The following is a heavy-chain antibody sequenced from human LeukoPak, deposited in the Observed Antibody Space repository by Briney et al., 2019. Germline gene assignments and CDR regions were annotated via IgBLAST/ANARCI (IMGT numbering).Heavy chain of an antibody. V-gene: IGHV4-39*01. D-gene: IGHD3-3*01. CDR3: ARQYDFWSGYFDY. Sequence: PSETLSLTCTVSGGSISSSSYYWGWIRQPPGKGLEWIGSMFYGGSTYYNPSLKSRVTISVDTSKNQFSLKLSSVTAADTAVYYCARQYDFWSGYFDYWGQGTLVTVSS. CDR2: MFYGGST. J-gene: IGHJ4*02. CDR1: GGSISSSSYY.